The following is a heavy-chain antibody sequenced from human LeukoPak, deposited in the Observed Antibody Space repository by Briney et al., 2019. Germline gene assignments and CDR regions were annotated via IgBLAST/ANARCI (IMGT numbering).Heavy chain of an antibody. Sequence: GGSLRLSCAASGFTFSSYEMNWVRQAPGKGLECVSYISVSGDIIYYSDSVKGRFTISRDNAKNSLYLQMNSLRAEDTAVYYCARPAPYDSSSFDYWGQGTLVTVSS. V-gene: IGHV3-48*03. CDR1: GFTFSSYE. CDR2: ISVSGDII. D-gene: IGHD3-22*01. J-gene: IGHJ4*02. CDR3: ARPAPYDSSSFDY.